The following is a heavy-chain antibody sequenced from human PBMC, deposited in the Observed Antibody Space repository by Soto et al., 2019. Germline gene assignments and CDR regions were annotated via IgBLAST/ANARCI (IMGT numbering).Heavy chain of an antibody. D-gene: IGHD2-15*01. V-gene: IGHV4-39*01. J-gene: IGHJ5*02. CDR1: GGSISSSSYY. Sequence: PSETLSLTCTVSGGSISSSSYYWGWIRQPPGKGLEWIGSIYYSGSTYYNPSLKSRVTISVDTSKNQFSLKLSSVTAADTAVYYCARHDCSGGSCYWATNWFDPWGQGTLVTVSS. CDR3: ARHDCSGGSCYWATNWFDP. CDR2: IYYSGST.